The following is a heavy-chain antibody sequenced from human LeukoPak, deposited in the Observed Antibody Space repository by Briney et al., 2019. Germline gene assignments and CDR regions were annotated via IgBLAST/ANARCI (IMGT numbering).Heavy chain of an antibody. J-gene: IGHJ4*02. CDR3: ARVGSQATLDY. CDR1: GFTVSSNY. V-gene: IGHV3-53*01. D-gene: IGHD1-26*01. CDR2: IYSGGST. Sequence: GGSLRLSCAASGFTVSSNYMIWVRQAPGKGLEWVSVIYSGGSTYYADSVKGRSTISRDNSKNTLYLQMNSLRAEDTAVYYCARVGSQATLDYWGQETLVTVSS.